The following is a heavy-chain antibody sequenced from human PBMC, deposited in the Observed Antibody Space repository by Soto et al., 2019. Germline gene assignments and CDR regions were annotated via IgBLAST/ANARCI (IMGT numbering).Heavy chain of an antibody. D-gene: IGHD3-3*01. J-gene: IGHJ5*02. CDR3: ASGYDFWSGPQDP. CDR2: INAGNGNT. V-gene: IGHV1-3*05. Sequence: QVQLVQSGAEEKKPGASVKVSCKASGYTFTSYAMHWVRQAPGQRLEWMGWINAGNGNTKYSQKCRGGVTITRDSSASTAYMELSSLRSEDTAVYYCASGYDFWSGPQDPWGQGTLVTVSS. CDR1: GYTFTSYA.